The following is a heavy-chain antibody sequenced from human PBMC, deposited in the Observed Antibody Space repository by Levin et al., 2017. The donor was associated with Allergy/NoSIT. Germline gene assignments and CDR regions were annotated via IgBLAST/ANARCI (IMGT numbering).Heavy chain of an antibody. Sequence: GESLKISCAASGFTFSSYAMHWVRQAPGKGLEWVAVISYDGSNKYYADSVKGRFTISRDNSKNTLYLQMNSLRAEDTAVYYCARGTPNWFDPWGQGTLVTVSS. V-gene: IGHV3-30-3*01. CDR3: ARGTPNWFDP. J-gene: IGHJ5*02. CDR2: ISYDGSNK. CDR1: GFTFSSYA. D-gene: IGHD2-15*01.